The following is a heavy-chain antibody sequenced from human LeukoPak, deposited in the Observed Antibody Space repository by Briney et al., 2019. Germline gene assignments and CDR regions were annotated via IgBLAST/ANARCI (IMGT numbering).Heavy chain of an antibody. CDR2: ISGSGDST. D-gene: IGHD2-15*01. CDR1: GFTFSSYA. V-gene: IGHV3-23*01. Sequence: GGSLRLSCAASGFTFSSYAMSWVRQAPGKGLEWVSSISGSGDSTYYADSVKGRFTISRDNSKNTLYLQMNSLRAEDTAVYYCAKAGESVVVVAAHTQFDYWGQGTLVTVSS. CDR3: AKAGESVVVVAAHTQFDY. J-gene: IGHJ4*02.